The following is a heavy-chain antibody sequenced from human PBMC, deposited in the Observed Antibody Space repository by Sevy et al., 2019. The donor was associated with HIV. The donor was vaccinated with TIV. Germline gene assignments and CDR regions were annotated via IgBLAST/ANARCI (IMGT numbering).Heavy chain of an antibody. Sequence: SETLSLTCSVSGVSVSSGGYYWTWIRQSPGKGLEWIAYIYHTGSSTYNPSLKNRVTISVDKSNDQLSLTLNSVTSADTAVYFCARLSGTYYPFDIWGQGTLVTVSS. CDR3: ARLSGTYYPFDI. V-gene: IGHV4-61*08. CDR1: GVSVSSGGYY. J-gene: IGHJ4*02. CDR2: IYHTGSS. D-gene: IGHD1-26*01.